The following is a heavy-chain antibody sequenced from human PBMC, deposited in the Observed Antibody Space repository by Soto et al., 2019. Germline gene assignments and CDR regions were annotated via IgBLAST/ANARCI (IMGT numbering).Heavy chain of an antibody. Sequence: QVELVQSGAEVKKPGASVKVSCQASEDTFTHYDINWVRQATGQGLEWMGWMNPNTGNIDYAHKLHGRLTMTRDTSTRTVYMELSSLRSDDTAVYYCVRRVASGHRSWFDPWGQGTLVTVSS. V-gene: IGHV1-8*02. CDR3: VRRVASGHRSWFDP. D-gene: IGHD2-21*01. CDR1: EDTFTHYD. CDR2: MNPNTGNI. J-gene: IGHJ5*02.